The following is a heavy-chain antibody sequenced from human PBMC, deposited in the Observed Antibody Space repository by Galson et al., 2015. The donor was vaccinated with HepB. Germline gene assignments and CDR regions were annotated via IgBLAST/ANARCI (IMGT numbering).Heavy chain of an antibody. Sequence: SLRLSCAASGFTFSSYVMHWVRQAPGKGLEWVAVMSFDGSKKYYADSVKGRFTVSRANSINTLYLQMNSLTTDDTAVYYCARDLRGRHYSSGTYFDSWGQGILVTVSS. D-gene: IGHD3-10*01. J-gene: IGHJ4*02. CDR1: GFTFSSYV. CDR2: MSFDGSKK. V-gene: IGHV3-30*03. CDR3: ARDLRGRHYSSGTYFDS.